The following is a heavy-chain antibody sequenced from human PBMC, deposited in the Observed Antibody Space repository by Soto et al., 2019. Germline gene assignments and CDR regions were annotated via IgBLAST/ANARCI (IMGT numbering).Heavy chain of an antibody. CDR2: ISYDGSNK. V-gene: IGHV3-30*18. CDR1: GFTFSSYG. CDR3: AKGCRVRGVRAYYYYYGMDV. Sequence: GGSLRLSCAASGFTFSSYGMHWVRQAPGKGLEWVAVISYDGSNKYYADSVKGRFTISRDNSKNTLYLQMNSLRAEDTAVYYCAKGCRVRGVRAYYYYYGMDVWGQGTTVTVSS. D-gene: IGHD3-10*01. J-gene: IGHJ6*02.